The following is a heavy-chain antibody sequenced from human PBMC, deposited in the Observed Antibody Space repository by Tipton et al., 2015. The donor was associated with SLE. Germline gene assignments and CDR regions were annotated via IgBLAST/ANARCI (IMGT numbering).Heavy chain of an antibody. D-gene: IGHD4/OR15-4a*01. V-gene: IGHV3-13*01. CDR1: GFTVSSNY. CDR2: IGTAGDT. Sequence: SLRLSCAASGFTVSSNYMSWVRQAPGKGLEWVSAIGTAGDTYYPGSAKGRFTISRENAKNSLYLQMNSLRAGDTAVYYCARQAKSAADAFDIWGQGTMVTVSS. CDR3: ARQAKSAADAFDI. J-gene: IGHJ3*02.